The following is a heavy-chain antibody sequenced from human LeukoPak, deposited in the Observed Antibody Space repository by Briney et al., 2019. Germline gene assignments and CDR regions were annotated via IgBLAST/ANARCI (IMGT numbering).Heavy chain of an antibody. Sequence: SETLSLTCAVYGGSFSGYYWSWIRQPPGKGLEWIGEINHSGSTNYNPSLKSRVTISVDTSKNQFSLKLSSVTAADTAVYYCAREVGADFDYWGQGTLVTVSS. CDR1: GGSFSGYY. D-gene: IGHD1-26*01. J-gene: IGHJ4*02. CDR3: AREVGADFDY. CDR2: INHSGST. V-gene: IGHV4-34*01.